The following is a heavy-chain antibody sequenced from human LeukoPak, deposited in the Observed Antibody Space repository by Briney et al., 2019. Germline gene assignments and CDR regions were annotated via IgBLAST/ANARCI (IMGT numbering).Heavy chain of an antibody. Sequence: PGGSLRLSCAASGFTFSSYSMNWVRQAPGKGLEWVPYISSSSSTIYYADSVKGRFTISRDNAKNSLYLQMNSLRDEDTAVYYCARDLTTVTTIELGSWGQGTLVTVSS. CDR3: ARDLTTVTTIELGS. D-gene: IGHD4-11*01. CDR2: ISSSSSTI. J-gene: IGHJ4*02. V-gene: IGHV3-48*02. CDR1: GFTFSSYS.